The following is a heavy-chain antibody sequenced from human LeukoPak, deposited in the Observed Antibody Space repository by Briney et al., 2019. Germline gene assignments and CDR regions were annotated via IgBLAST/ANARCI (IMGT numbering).Heavy chain of an antibody. CDR3: ATDQYGSGSYQY. Sequence: ASVKVSCKVSGYTLTELSMHWVRQAPGKGLEWMGGFDPEDGETIHAQKFQGRVTMTEDTSTDTAYMELSSLRSEDTAVYYCATDQYGSGSYQYWGQGTLVTVSS. J-gene: IGHJ4*02. D-gene: IGHD3-10*01. CDR1: GYTLTELS. CDR2: FDPEDGET. V-gene: IGHV1-24*01.